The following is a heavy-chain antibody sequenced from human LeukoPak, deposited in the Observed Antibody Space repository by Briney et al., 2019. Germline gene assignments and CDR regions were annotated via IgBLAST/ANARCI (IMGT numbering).Heavy chain of an antibody. D-gene: IGHD1-26*01. J-gene: IGHJ4*02. CDR1: GYTFSSYG. Sequence: GASVKVSCKASGYTFSSYGISWVRQAPGQGLEWMGWINVYNGDTKYAQNAQGRVSMTTDTSTSTAYMDLRSLRSDDTAVYYCARTRGSVHLDYWGQGTLVTVSS. CDR2: INVYNGDT. V-gene: IGHV1-18*01. CDR3: ARTRGSVHLDY.